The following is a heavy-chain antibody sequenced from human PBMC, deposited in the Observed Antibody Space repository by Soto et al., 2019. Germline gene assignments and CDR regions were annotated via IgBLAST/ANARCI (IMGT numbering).Heavy chain of an antibody. Sequence: EMQLVESGGGLVQPGGSLRLSCAASGFTFSDYHMEWVRQAPGKGLEWIGRARNDPRARTPQHAASVRGRFITSRDDSENSLYLQMNSLKTEDTAGYYCVGSLQYWGQGTLVTVSS. D-gene: IGHD6-13*01. CDR1: GFTFSDYH. CDR3: VGSLQY. J-gene: IGHJ4*02. CDR2: ARNDPRARTP. V-gene: IGHV3-72*01.